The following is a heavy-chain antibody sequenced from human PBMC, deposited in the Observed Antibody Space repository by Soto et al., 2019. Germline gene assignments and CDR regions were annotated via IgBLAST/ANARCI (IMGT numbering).Heavy chain of an antibody. J-gene: IGHJ4*02. CDR1: GGSISSYY. Sequence: SETLSLTCTVSGGSISSYYWSWIRQPPGKGLEWIGYIYYSGSTNYNPSLKSRVTISVDTSKNQFSLKLSSVTDADTAVYYCARSNWSGYSSGMGPTPFGYWGQGTLVTVSS. CDR2: IYYSGST. CDR3: ARSNWSGYSSGMGPTPFGY. V-gene: IGHV4-59*01. D-gene: IGHD6-19*01.